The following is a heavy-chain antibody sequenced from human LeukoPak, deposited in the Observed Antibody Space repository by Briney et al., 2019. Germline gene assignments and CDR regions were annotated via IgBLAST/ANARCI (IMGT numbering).Heavy chain of an antibody. CDR1: GGTFSSYV. Sequence: SVKVSCKASGGTFSSYVISWVRQAPGQGLEWMGRIIPMFGTAKYAQKLQGRVKITTDEPTSTAHMELSSLRSEDTAMYYCAIIYGSVNWFDPWGQGTLVTVSS. V-gene: IGHV1-69*05. CDR3: AIIYGSVNWFDP. CDR2: IIPMFGTA. D-gene: IGHD3-10*01. J-gene: IGHJ5*02.